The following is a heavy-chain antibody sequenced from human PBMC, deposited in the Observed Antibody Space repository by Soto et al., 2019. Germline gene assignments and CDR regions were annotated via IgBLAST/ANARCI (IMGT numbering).Heavy chain of an antibody. CDR1: GFTFSSYA. CDR2: ISHDGINK. V-gene: IGHV3-30-3*01. J-gene: IGHJ4*02. D-gene: IGHD2-2*01. Sequence: GGALKLSCAAAGFTFSSYAMNWVRQAPGKGLEWVALISHDGINKYYADSVRGRFTISRDSSTNTLYLQMNSLRAADTAVYYCGRCTSTSCHLGSDYWGQGTLVTVSS. CDR3: GRCTSTSCHLGSDY.